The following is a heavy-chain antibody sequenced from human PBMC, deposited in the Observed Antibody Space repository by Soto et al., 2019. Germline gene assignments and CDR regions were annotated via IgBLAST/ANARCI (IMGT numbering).Heavy chain of an antibody. J-gene: IGHJ6*02. CDR3: ARDKGPASNYGMDV. D-gene: IGHD2-2*01. V-gene: IGHV3-53*01. Sequence: PGGSLRLSCAASGFTVSSNYMSWVRQAPGKGLEWVSVIYSGGSTYYADSVKGRFTISRDNSKNTLYLQMNSLRAEDTAVYYCARDKGPASNYGMDVWGQGTTVTVSS. CDR1: GFTVSSNY. CDR2: IYSGGST.